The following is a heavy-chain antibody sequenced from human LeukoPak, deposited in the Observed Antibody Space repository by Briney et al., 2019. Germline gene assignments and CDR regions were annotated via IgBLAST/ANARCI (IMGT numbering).Heavy chain of an antibody. CDR3: ARVNDRYSGSYYVY. V-gene: IGHV1-2*02. D-gene: IGHD1-26*01. J-gene: IGHJ4*02. Sequence: ASVKVSCKASGYTFTGYYMHWVRQAPGQGLEWMGWINPNSGGTNYAQKFQGRVTMTRDTSISTAYMELSRLRSDDTVVYYCARVNDRYSGSYYVYWGQGTLVTVSS. CDR2: INPNSGGT. CDR1: GYTFTGYY.